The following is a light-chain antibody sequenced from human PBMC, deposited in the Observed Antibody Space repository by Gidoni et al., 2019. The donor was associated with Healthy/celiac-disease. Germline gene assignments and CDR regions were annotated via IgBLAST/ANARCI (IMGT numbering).Light chain of an antibody. J-gene: IGLJ2*01. CDR2: QDS. CDR3: QAWDSSVV. V-gene: IGLV3-1*01. CDR1: KLGDKY. Sequence: SYELTQPPSVSVSPGQTARITCSGDKLGDKYACWYQQKPGQSPVLVIYQDSKRPSGIPERFSGSKAGNTATLTISGTQAMDEADYYCQAWDSSVVFGGGTKLTVL.